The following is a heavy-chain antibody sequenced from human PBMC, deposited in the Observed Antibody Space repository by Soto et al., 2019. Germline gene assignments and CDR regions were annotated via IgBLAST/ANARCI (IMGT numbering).Heavy chain of an antibody. CDR3: ARESFEYSSSDDAFDI. D-gene: IGHD6-6*01. J-gene: IGHJ3*02. V-gene: IGHV3-53*01. CDR2: IYSGGST. CDR1: GFTFSSYA. Sequence: PGGSLRLSCAASGFTFSSYAMSWVRQAPGKGLEWVSVIYSGGSTYYADSVKGRFTISRDNSKNTLYLQMNSLRAEDTAVYYCARESFEYSSSDDAFDIWGQGTMVTVSS.